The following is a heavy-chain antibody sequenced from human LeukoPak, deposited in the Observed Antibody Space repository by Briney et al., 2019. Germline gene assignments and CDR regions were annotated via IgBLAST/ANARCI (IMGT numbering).Heavy chain of an antibody. CDR3: ARGGDILTGSIV. Sequence: PGGSLRLSCAASGFTFSSYAMHWGRQAPGKGLEWVAVISYDGSNKYYADSVKGRFTISRDNSKNTLYMQMNSLRAEDTAVYYCARGGDILTGSIVWGQGTLVTVSS. CDR1: GFTFSSYA. D-gene: IGHD3-9*01. CDR2: ISYDGSNK. V-gene: IGHV3-30-3*01. J-gene: IGHJ4*02.